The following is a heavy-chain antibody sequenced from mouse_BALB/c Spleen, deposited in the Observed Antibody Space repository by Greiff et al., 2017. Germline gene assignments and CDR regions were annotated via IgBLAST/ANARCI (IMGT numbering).Heavy chain of an antibody. CDR2: ISYSGST. V-gene: IGHV3-2*02. Sequence: VQLKESGPGLVKPSQSLSLTCTVTGYSITSDYAWNWIRQFPGNKLEWMGYISYSGSTSYNPSLKSRISITRDTSKNQFFLQLNSVTTEDTATYYCARCPGDYEGRYFDVWGAGTTVTVSS. D-gene: IGHD2-4*01. J-gene: IGHJ1*01. CDR3: ARCPGDYEGRYFDV. CDR1: GYSITSDYA.